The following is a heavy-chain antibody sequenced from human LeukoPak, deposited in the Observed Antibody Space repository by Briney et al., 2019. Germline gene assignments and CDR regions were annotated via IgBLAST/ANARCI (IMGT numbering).Heavy chain of an antibody. V-gene: IGHV4-30-4*01. D-gene: IGHD4-23*01. J-gene: IGHJ4*02. CDR1: GGSINSGAHY. CDR3: ARYYGGNSNFDY. Sequence: PSETLSLTCTVSGGSINSGAHYWSWVRQPPGTGLEWIGYISYSGSTYYNPSLKSRVTISVDTSKNQFSLKLSSVTAADTAVYYCARYYGGNSNFDYWGQGTLVTVSS. CDR2: ISYSGST.